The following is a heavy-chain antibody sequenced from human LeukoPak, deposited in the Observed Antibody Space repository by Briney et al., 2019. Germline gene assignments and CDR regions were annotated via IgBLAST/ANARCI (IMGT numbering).Heavy chain of an antibody. CDR3: AREGIMITFGGVIVRYFDY. V-gene: IGHV1-69*06. CDR2: IIPIFGTA. CDR1: GRSFSTYA. Sequence: SVKVSCKASGRSFSTYAISWVRQAPGQGLEWMGRIIPIFGTANYAQKFQGRVTITADKSTSTAYMELSSLRSEDTAVYYCAREGIMITFGGVIVRYFDYWGQGTLVTVSS. D-gene: IGHD3-16*02. J-gene: IGHJ4*02.